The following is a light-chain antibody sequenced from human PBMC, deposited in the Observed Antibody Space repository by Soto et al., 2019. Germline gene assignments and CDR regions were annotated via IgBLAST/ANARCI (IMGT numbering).Light chain of an antibody. CDR1: QSLSSN. Sequence: EIVMTQSPATLSVSPGERATLSCRASQSLSSNLAWYQQKPGQAPRLLIYGASTRATGIPARFSGSGSWADFTLTISRLEPEDFAVYYCQQYNNWPWTFGQGTKVDIK. V-gene: IGKV3-15*01. J-gene: IGKJ1*01. CDR3: QQYNNWPWT. CDR2: GAS.